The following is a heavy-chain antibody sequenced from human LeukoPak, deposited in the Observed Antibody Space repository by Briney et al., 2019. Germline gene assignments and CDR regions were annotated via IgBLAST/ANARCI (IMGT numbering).Heavy chain of an antibody. V-gene: IGHV3-7*01. J-gene: IGHJ4*02. CDR3: ASAQLWGPFDY. CDR1: GFTFSSYE. CDR2: IKQDGSEK. D-gene: IGHD5-18*01. Sequence: GGSLRLSCAASGFTFSSYEMNWVRQAPGKGLEWVANIKQDGSEKYYVDSVKGRFTISRDNAKNSLYLQMNSLRAEDTAVYYCASAQLWGPFDYWGQGTLVTVSS.